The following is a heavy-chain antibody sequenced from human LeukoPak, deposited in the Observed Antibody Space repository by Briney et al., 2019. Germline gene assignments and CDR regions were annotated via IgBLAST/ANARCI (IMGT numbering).Heavy chain of an antibody. CDR3: AKDRNYYDSSGYYSLMDY. Sequence: GGSLRLSCAASGFTFSSNAMHWVRQAPGKGLEWVAFIRYDGSNKYYADSVKGRFTISRDNSKNTLYLQMNSLRAEDTAVYYCAKDRNYYDSSGYYSLMDYWGQGTLVTVSS. D-gene: IGHD3-22*01. CDR1: GFTFSSNA. J-gene: IGHJ4*02. V-gene: IGHV3-30*02. CDR2: IRYDGSNK.